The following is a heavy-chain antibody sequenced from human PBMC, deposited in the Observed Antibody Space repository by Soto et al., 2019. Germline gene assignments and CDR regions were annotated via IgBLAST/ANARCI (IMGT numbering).Heavy chain of an antibody. CDR3: ARVTGTMVRGGIVWFDP. J-gene: IGHJ5*02. Sequence: PTETLSLTGTVSGVSISSGGYYWRRIRQHPGQGLEWIAYIYYSGSTYSNSSLKSRVTTTVDTSTKQFSLTLSSVTAADAAVYYCARVTGTMVRGGIVWFDPLGQGTLVTVSS. CDR1: GVSISSGGYY. D-gene: IGHD3-10*01. V-gene: IGHV4-31*02. CDR2: IYYSGST.